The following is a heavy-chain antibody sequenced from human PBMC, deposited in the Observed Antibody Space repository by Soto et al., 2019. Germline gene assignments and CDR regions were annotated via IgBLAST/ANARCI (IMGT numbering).Heavy chain of an antibody. J-gene: IGHJ5*02. CDR2: ISAYNGNT. D-gene: IGHD3-10*01. V-gene: IGHV1-18*01. Sequence: ASVXVAFRASGYSLSTSGGIVVREAAGQGLEGMGWISAYNGNTNYEQKLQDRVTMTTDTSTSTAYVELRSLRSADTAVYYCARAGNYYDSRGHATCGQGTLVTVYS. CDR1: GYSLSTSG. CDR3: ARAGNYYDSRGHAT.